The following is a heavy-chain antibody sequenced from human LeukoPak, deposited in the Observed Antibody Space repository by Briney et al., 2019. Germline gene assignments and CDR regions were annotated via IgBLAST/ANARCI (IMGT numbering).Heavy chain of an antibody. CDR2: IRGDGSST. CDR3: ARDNSPGWFDP. J-gene: IGHJ5*02. Sequence: GGCLRLSCAASGFAFSTYWMHWVRQAPGKGLVWVPRIRGDGSSTSYADSVKGRFTISRDNAKNTLYLQMNSLRVEDTAVYYCARDNSPGWFDPWGQGTLVTVSS. V-gene: IGHV3-74*01. D-gene: IGHD5-18*01. CDR1: GFAFSTYW.